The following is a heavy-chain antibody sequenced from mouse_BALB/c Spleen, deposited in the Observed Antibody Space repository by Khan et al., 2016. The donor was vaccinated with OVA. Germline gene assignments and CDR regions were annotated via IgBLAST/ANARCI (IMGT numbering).Heavy chain of an antibody. CDR2: ISSAGDYT. CDR3: ASHLTGSFAY. Sequence: VQLKESGGDLVRPGGSLKLSCSASGFTFSTYSMSWVRQTPDKRLEWVATISSAGDYTFFPDSVKGRFTISRDNARNTLYLQMSSLRSEDTVMYYCASHLTGSFAYWGQGTLVTVSA. V-gene: IGHV5-6*01. CDR1: GFTFSTYS. J-gene: IGHJ3*01. D-gene: IGHD4-1*01.